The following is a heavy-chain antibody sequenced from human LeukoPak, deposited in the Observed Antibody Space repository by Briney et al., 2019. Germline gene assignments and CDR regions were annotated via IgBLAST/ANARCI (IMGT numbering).Heavy chain of an antibody. J-gene: IGHJ6*02. D-gene: IGHD6-13*01. CDR2: FDPEDGET. CDR1: GGTFSSYA. V-gene: IGHV1-24*01. CDR3: ATDAGRAAAGPYYYYGMDV. Sequence: ASVKVSCKASGGTFSSYAISWVRQAPGKGLEWMGGFDPEDGETIYAQKFQGRVTMTEDTSTDTAYMELSSLRSEDTAVYYCATDAGRAAAGPYYYYGMDVWGQGTTVTVSS.